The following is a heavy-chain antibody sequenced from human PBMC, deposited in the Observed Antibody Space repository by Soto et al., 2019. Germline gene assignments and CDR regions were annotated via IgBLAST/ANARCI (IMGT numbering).Heavy chain of an antibody. J-gene: IGHJ4*02. D-gene: IGHD6-6*01. CDR1: GYTFTSYD. V-gene: IGHV1-8*01. CDR2: MNPNSGNT. CDR3: ARDQDWIAARPFDY. Sequence: ASVKVSCKASGYTFTSYDINWVRQATGQGLEWMGWMNPNSGNTGYAQKFQGRVTMTRNTSISTAYMELRSLRSDDTAVYYCARDQDWIAARPFDYWGQGTLVTVSS.